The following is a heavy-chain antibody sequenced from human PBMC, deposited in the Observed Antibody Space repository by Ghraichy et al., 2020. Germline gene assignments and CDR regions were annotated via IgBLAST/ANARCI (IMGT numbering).Heavy chain of an antibody. V-gene: IGHV3-74*01. CDR3: ARAYSSGWYPNYYYGMDV. Sequence: GGSLRLSCAASGFTFSSYWMHWVRQAPGKGLVWVSRINSDGSSTSYADSVKGRFTISRDNAKNTLYLQMNSLRAEDTAVYYCARAYSSGWYPNYYYGMDVWGQGTTVTVSS. J-gene: IGHJ6*02. D-gene: IGHD6-19*01. CDR2: INSDGSST. CDR1: GFTFSSYW.